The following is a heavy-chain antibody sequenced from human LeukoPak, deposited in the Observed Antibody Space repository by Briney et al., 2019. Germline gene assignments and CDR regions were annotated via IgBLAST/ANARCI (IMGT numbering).Heavy chain of an antibody. CDR1: GYSISSGYY. Sequence: SETLSLTCTVSGYSISSGYYWGWIRQPPGKGLEWIGSIYPSGSTYYNPSLKSRVTISVDTSKNQFFLKLSSVTAADTAVYYCASNVGVTTTWGQGTLVTVSS. CDR2: IYPSGST. V-gene: IGHV4-38-2*02. CDR3: ASNVGVTTT. D-gene: IGHD1-26*01. J-gene: IGHJ4*02.